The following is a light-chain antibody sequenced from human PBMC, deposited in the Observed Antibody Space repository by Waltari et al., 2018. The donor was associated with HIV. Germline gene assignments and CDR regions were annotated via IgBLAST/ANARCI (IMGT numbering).Light chain of an antibody. CDR1: QSVSSY. CDR2: DAS. V-gene: IGKV3-11*01. Sequence: EIVLTQSPATLSLSPGERATLSCRASQSVSSYLAWYQQKPGQAPRLLIYDASNRASGIPARFSGSGSGTDFTLTISSLEPEDFAVYYCQQRSDWLDTFGQGTKVESK. J-gene: IGKJ2*01. CDR3: QQRSDWLDT.